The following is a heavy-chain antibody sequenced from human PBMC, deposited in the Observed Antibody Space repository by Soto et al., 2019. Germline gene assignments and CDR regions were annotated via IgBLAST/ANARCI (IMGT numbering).Heavy chain of an antibody. CDR3: ARFPSETLLLGLDV. CDR1: GYTFTSYG. Sequence: GSAVKVSSKDPGYTFTSYGMSWGRQAPGQGLEWMGWISGNTGKTNYAQKFQGRVTITTDTSTSTGYMELRSLKSDDTATYYSARFPSETLLLGLDVWG. CDR2: ISGNTGKT. J-gene: IGHJ6*01. D-gene: IGHD2-2*01. V-gene: IGHV1-18*04.